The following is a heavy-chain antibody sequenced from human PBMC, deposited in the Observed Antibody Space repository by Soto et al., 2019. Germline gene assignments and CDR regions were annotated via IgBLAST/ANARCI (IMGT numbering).Heavy chain of an antibody. V-gene: IGHV4-31*03. D-gene: IGHD2-15*01. CDR2: IYYSGST. CDR3: ARDVGYCSGGSCYEGQAFDI. J-gene: IGHJ3*02. CDR1: VGSISSGGYY. Sequence: TLSLTCTVSVGSISSGGYYWSWILQHPGKGLEWIGYIYYSGSTYYNPSLKSRVTISVDTSKNQFSLKLSSVTAADTAVYYCARDVGYCSGGSCYEGQAFDIWGQGTMVTVSS.